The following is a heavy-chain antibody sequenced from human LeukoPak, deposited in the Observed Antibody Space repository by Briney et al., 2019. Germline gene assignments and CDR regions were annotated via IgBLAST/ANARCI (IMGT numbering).Heavy chain of an antibody. CDR1: GGSISSYY. CDR3: ARGVSSSWYPIDY. J-gene: IGHJ4*02. V-gene: IGHV4-59*01. CDR2: IYNSGST. Sequence: SETLSLTCTVSGGSISSYYWSWIRQPPGKGLEWIGFIYNSGSTNFNPSLKSRVTISLDTSKKQFSLRLNSVTAADTAVYYCARGVSSSWYPIDYWGQGTLVTVSS. D-gene: IGHD6-13*01.